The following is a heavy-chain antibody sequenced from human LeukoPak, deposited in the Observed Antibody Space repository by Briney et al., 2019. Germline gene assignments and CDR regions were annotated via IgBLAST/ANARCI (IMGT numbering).Heavy chain of an antibody. Sequence: SETLSLTCAVSGYSHGKNYYWGWIRQSPGKGLEWIGRNYGRASTSYNPSLMNRVTMSVDTSKNHFSLQLTSVTAADTAVYYCARYDSRGSASTKFDYWGPGILVTISS. J-gene: IGHJ4*02. D-gene: IGHD3-16*01. CDR3: ARYDSRGSASTKFDY. CDR2: NYGRAST. V-gene: IGHV4-38-2*01. CDR1: GYSHGKNYY.